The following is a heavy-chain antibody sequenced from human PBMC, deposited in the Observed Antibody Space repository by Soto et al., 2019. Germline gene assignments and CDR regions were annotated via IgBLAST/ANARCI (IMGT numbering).Heavy chain of an antibody. V-gene: IGHV1-69*01. D-gene: IGHD2-15*01. CDR3: ARSQGGSSSLDIYYYYYYGMDV. CDR2: VIPIFGTP. J-gene: IGHJ6*02. Sequence: QVPLVQSGAEVKKPGSSVKVSCKAPGGTFSTYAISWVRQAPGQGLEWMGGVIPIFGTPKYAQKFQGRVTITADESTSTGYMELRSLRSEETAVYYCARSQGGSSSLDIYYYYYYGMDVWGQGTTVTVSS. CDR1: GGTFSTYA.